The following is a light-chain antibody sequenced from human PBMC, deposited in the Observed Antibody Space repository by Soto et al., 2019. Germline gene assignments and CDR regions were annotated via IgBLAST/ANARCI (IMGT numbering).Light chain of an antibody. J-gene: IGKJ4*01. CDR1: QGISSW. CDR2: AAS. Sequence: DIQMTQSPSSVSASVGDRVTITCRTSQGISSWLAWYQQTPGQASKLLLYAASSLQSGVPSRFSGSGSRTDFTLNITSLQAEDCATYYCKPANSFPLTFGGGTKVALK. CDR3: KPANSFPLT. V-gene: IGKV1-12*01.